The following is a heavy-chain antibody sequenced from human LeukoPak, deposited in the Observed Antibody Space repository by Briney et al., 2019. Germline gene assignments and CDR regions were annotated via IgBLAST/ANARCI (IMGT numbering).Heavy chain of an antibody. V-gene: IGHV1-18*01. CDR2: ISAYNGNT. Sequence: ASVKVSCKASCYTFTSYGISWVRQAPGQGLEWMGWISAYNGNTNYAQKLQGRVTMTTDTSTSTAYMELRSLRSDDTAVYYCARDLIGIAVASGKPYYFDYWGQGTLVIVSS. D-gene: IGHD6-19*01. CDR3: ARDLIGIAVASGKPYYFDY. CDR1: CYTFTSYG. J-gene: IGHJ4*02.